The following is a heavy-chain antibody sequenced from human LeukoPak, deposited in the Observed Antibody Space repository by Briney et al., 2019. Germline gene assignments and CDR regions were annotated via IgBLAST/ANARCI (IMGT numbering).Heavy chain of an antibody. CDR3: TRDWRSGVIYYFDS. V-gene: IGHV3-49*04. CDR2: IRSNDYGGTT. CDR1: GFTFGDFA. D-gene: IGHD3-10*01. Sequence: SLRLSCTAAGFTFGDFAMSWVRQAPGKGLEWVAFIRSNDYGGTTEYAASVKGRFTISRDDSKSIVYLQMNSLKTEDTAVYYCTRDWRSGVIYYFDSWGQGTLVTVSS. J-gene: IGHJ4*02.